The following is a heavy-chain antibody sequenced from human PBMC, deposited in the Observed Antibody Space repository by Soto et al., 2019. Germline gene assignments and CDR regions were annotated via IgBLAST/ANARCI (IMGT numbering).Heavy chain of an antibody. J-gene: IGHJ4*02. V-gene: IGHV3-23*01. Sequence: EVQLLESGGGLVQPGGSLRLSCAASGFTFSSYAMSWVRQAPGKGLEWVSAISGSGGSTYYADSVKGRFTISRDNSKNTLYLQMNSLRVEDTAVYYCAKLEDWNYYFDYWGQGTLVTVSS. CDR3: AKLEDWNYYFDY. CDR1: GFTFSSYA. CDR2: ISGSGGST. D-gene: IGHD1-7*01.